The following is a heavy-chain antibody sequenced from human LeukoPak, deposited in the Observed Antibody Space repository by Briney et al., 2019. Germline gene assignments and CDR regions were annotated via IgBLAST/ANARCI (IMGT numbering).Heavy chain of an antibody. Sequence: SQTLSLTCAISGDSVSSNSAAWNWIRQSPSRGLEWLGRTYYRSRWYNEYAVSVKSRITISPDTSKNQFSLQLNSVTPEDAAVYYCVRDPIAAAYPWGQGTLVTVSS. CDR1: GDSVSSNSAA. J-gene: IGHJ5*02. V-gene: IGHV6-1*01. CDR3: VRDPIAAAYP. CDR2: TYYRSRWYN. D-gene: IGHD6-13*01.